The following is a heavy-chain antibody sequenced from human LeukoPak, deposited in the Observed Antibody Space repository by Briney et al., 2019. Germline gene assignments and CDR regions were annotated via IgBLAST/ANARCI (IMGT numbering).Heavy chain of an antibody. CDR2: IKEDGSEK. Sequence: GGSLRLSCAASGFTFSRHWMSWVRQAPGKGLEWVANIKEDGSEKYVDSMKGRFTISRDNARNSSYLQMNSLRAEDTAVYYCAREVHAAVTDFDYWGQGTLVTVSS. CDR3: AREVHAAVTDFDY. D-gene: IGHD6-13*01. CDR1: GFTFSRHW. V-gene: IGHV3-7*01. J-gene: IGHJ4*02.